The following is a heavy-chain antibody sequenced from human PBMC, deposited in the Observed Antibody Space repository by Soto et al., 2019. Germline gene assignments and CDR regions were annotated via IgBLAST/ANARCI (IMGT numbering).Heavy chain of an antibody. V-gene: IGHV3-7*01. J-gene: IGHJ4*02. CDR3: ARDPEYYDFWSGPYG. CDR2: IKQDGSEK. CDR1: GFTFSSYW. D-gene: IGHD3-3*01. Sequence: GSLRLSCAASGFTFSSYWMSWVRQAPGKGLEWVANIKQDGSEKYYVDSVKGRFTISRDNAKNSLYLQMNSLRAEDTAVYYCARDPEYYDFWSGPYGWGQGTLVTVSS.